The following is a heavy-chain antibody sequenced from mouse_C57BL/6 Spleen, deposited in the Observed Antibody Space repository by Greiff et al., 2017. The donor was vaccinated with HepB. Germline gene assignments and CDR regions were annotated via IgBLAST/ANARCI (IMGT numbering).Heavy chain of an antibody. CDR2: ISSGSSTI. CDR1: GFTFSDYG. V-gene: IGHV5-17*01. CDR3: ARGGNDWGYYFGY. J-gene: IGHJ2*01. Sequence: EVMLVESGGGLVKPGGSLKLSCAASGFTFSDYGMHWVRQAPEKGLEWVAYISSGSSTIYYADTVKGRFTMTRDNAKNTLFLQRTSLRSEDTAMYYCARGGNDWGYYFGYWGQGTTLTVSS. D-gene: IGHD2-2*01.